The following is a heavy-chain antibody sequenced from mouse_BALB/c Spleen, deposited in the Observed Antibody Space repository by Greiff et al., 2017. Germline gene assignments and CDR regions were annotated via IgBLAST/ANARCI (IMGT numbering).Heavy chain of an antibody. CDR3: AIYYRYDWFAY. CDR1: GFTFSSYA. CDR2: ISSGGSYT. Sequence: DVKLVESGGGLVKPGGSLKLSCAASGFTFSSYAMSWVRQSPEKRLEWVAEISSGGSYTYYPDTVTGRFTISRDNAKNTLYLEMSSLRSEDTAMYYCAIYYRYDWFAYWGQGTLVTVSA. V-gene: IGHV5-9-4*01. J-gene: IGHJ3*01. D-gene: IGHD2-14*01.